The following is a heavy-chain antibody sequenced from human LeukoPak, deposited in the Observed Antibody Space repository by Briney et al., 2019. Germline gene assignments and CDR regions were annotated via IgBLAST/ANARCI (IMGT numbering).Heavy chain of an antibody. CDR2: MNGEGTTI. CDR1: GLTFRTTW. V-gene: IGHV3-74*01. Sequence: GGPLRLSCATSGLTFRTTWMHWVRQAPGKGLMWVSRMNGEGTTIDYADSVKGRFTVSRDYAKNTLFLQMNNLRTEDTALYFCATARNFRFEYWGQVSLVIVSA. CDR3: ATARNFRFEY. J-gene: IGHJ4*02. D-gene: IGHD1-7*01.